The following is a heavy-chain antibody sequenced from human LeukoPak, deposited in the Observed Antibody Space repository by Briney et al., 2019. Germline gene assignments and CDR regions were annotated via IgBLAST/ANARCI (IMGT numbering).Heavy chain of an antibody. V-gene: IGHV4-4*03. CDR2: FYHTGST. CDR3: AKVTSRLPR. CDR1: VASISGRHW. Sequence: PETPSHTCAVPVASISGRHWWTWVRQPPGKGLEWIGHFYHTGSTNYNPSLKTRVTLSFDMSTNPFSLWQTSVTASDTPVYYFAKVTSRLPRWGQEAHVTVSS. D-gene: IGHD2-15*01. J-gene: IGHJ4*02.